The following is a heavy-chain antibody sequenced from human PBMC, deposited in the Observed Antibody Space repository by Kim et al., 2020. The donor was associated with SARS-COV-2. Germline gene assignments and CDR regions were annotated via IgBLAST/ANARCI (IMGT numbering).Heavy chain of an antibody. D-gene: IGHD4-17*01. CDR3: ARHLIRCYGDRFDY. CDR1: GGSISSSSYY. Sequence: SETLSLTCTVSGGSISSSSYYWGWIRQPPGKGLEWIGSIYYSGSTYYNPSLKSRVTISVDTSKNQFSLKLSSVTAADTAVYYCARHLIRCYGDRFDYWGQGTLVTVSS. CDR2: IYYSGST. V-gene: IGHV4-39*01. J-gene: IGHJ4*01.